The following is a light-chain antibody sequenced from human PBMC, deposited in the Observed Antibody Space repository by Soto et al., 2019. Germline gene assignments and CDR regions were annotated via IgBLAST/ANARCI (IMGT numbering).Light chain of an antibody. CDR1: QSVSRY. CDR2: DAS. J-gene: IGKJ3*01. Sequence: EIVMTQSPATLSVSPGERVTLSCRASQSVSRYLAWYQQKPGPPPRLLIYDASTRATGIPARFSGSGSGTEFTLTVTSLQSEDFAIYYCHQYNTWPFFTFGPGTRVDI. V-gene: IGKV3-15*01. CDR3: HQYNTWPFFT.